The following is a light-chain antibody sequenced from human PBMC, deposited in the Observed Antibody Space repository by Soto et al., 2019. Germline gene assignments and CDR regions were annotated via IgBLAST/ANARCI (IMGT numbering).Light chain of an antibody. V-gene: IGKV1-9*01. Sequence: IQLTQSPSSLSASVGDRVTITCRASQGISSYLAWYQQKPREPPKLLIHAASTLQSGVPSRFSGSGSGTDFTLTISSLQPEDFATYYCQQLNSYPFTFGPGTKVDIK. CDR3: QQLNSYPFT. J-gene: IGKJ3*01. CDR2: AAS. CDR1: QGISSY.